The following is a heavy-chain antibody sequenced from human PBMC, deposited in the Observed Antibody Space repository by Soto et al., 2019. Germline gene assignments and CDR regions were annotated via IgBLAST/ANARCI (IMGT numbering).Heavy chain of an antibody. V-gene: IGHV1-69*01. CDR3: SRVTSIHVYCTGGTSSFDY. CDR1: GGTFNNYA. Sequence: QVQLVQSGAEVKKPGSSVKVSCKASGGTFNNYAIHWVRQAPGQGLEWVGGIIPVFGTTKYAPKFQGRVTLTADVSTTTVYLEVNSLASEDTAMYYCSRVTSIHVYCTGGTSSFDYWGQGTLVTVSS. J-gene: IGHJ4*02. D-gene: IGHD2-8*02. CDR2: IIPVFGTT.